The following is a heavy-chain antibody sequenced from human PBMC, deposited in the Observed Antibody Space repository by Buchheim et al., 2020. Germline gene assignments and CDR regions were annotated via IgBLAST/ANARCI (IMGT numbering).Heavy chain of an antibody. CDR3: ARGSGGYYSWFDP. V-gene: IGHV3-74*01. CDR2: INGDESST. CDR1: GFTLSRYW. Sequence: EVQLVESGGDLVQPGGSLRLSCAASGFTLSRYWMHWVRQAPGKGLVWVSRINGDESSTSYADSVKGRFTISRDNAKNTLYLQMNSLRAEDTALYYCARGSGGYYSWFDPWGQGTL. D-gene: IGHD3-22*01. J-gene: IGHJ5*02.